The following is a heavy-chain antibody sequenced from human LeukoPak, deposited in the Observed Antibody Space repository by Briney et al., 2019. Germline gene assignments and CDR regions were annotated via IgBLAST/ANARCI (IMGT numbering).Heavy chain of an antibody. CDR1: GGSISSSGYC. CDR2: ICYGGNT. J-gene: IGHJ5*02. Sequence: PSETLSLTCTVSGGSISSSGYCWGWIRQPPGKGLEWIGSICYGGNTYSIPSLKSRLTVSQDTSKNQFSLKLSSVTAADTAIYYCARHECSGSYLSGDNWFDPWGQGTLVTVPS. V-gene: IGHV4-39*07. D-gene: IGHD3-10*02. CDR3: ARHECSGSYLSGDNWFDP.